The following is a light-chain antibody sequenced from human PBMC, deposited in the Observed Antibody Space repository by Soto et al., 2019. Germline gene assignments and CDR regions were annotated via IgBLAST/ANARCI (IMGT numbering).Light chain of an antibody. J-gene: IGLJ2*01. CDR3: SSYTTSSALKVV. V-gene: IGLV2-14*01. Sequence: QSVLTQPASVSGSPGQSVTISCTGTGSDVGGSNSVSWYQQHPGKPPKLLIYDVRNWPSGVSNRFSGSKSGNTASLTISGLQAEDEADYYCSSYTTSSALKVVFGGGTKLTVL. CDR2: DVR. CDR1: GSDVGGSNS.